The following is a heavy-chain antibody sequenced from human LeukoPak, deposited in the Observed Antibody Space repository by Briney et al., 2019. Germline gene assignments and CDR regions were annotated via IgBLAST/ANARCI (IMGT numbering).Heavy chain of an antibody. CDR3: AKFSGWLLDY. Sequence: GGTLRLSCAASGFTFSSYGMHWARQAPGKGLEWVAVISYDGSNKYYADSVKGRFTISRDNSKNTLYLQMNSLRAEDTAVYYCAKFSGWLLDYWGQGTLVTVSS. CDR2: ISYDGSNK. D-gene: IGHD6-19*01. V-gene: IGHV3-30*18. CDR1: GFTFSSYG. J-gene: IGHJ4*02.